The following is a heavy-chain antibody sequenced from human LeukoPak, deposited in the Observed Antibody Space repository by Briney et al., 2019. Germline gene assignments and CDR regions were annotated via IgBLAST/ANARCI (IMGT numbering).Heavy chain of an antibody. CDR1: GFTFSSYS. D-gene: IGHD6-13*01. Sequence: PGGSLRLSCAASGFTFSSYSMNWVRQAPGKGLVWVSSISSSSSYIYYADSVKGRFTISRDNAKNSLYLQMNSLRAEDTAVYYCARGMAAAGTMSFDYWGQGTLVTVSS. CDR2: ISSSSSYI. J-gene: IGHJ4*02. CDR3: ARGMAAAGTMSFDY. V-gene: IGHV3-21*01.